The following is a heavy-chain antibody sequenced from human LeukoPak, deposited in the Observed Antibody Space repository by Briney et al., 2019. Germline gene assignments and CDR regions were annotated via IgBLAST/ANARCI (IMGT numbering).Heavy chain of an antibody. CDR2: IYTSGST. CDR1: GGSISSGEYY. CDR3: ANNYDSSAASAFEI. Sequence: SQTLSLTCTVSGGSISSGEYYWSWIRQPAGKGLEWIGRIYTSGSTNYHPSLKSRVTISVDTSKNQLSLKLSSVTAADTAVYYCANNYDSSAASAFEIWGQGTMVTVSS. J-gene: IGHJ3*02. V-gene: IGHV4-61*02. D-gene: IGHD3-22*01.